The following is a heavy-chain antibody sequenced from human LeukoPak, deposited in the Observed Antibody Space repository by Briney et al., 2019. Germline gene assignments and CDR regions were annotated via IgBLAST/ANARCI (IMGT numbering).Heavy chain of an antibody. CDR2: ISYDGSDQ. V-gene: IGHV3-30*18. CDR3: AKEGFSKQWLAYFDY. D-gene: IGHD6-19*01. CDR1: RFTLSSYG. J-gene: IGHJ4*02. Sequence: GGSLRLSCAASRFTLSSYGIHWVRQAPGKGLEWVAVISYDGSDQYYADSVKGRFIISRDNSKNTLYLQMNSLRAEDTAVYYCAKEGFSKQWLAYFDYWGQGTLVIVSS.